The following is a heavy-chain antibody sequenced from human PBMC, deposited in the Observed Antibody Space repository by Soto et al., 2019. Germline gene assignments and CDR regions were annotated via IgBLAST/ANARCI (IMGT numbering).Heavy chain of an antibody. CDR2: IIPIFGTA. CDR3: ARRMDYYYYGMDV. CDR1: GGTLSSYA. Sequence: QVQLVQSVAEVKKPGSSVKVSCKASGGTLSSYAISWVRQAPGQGLEWMGGIIPIFGTANDAQKFKGRVTITADESTSTAYMELSSLRSEDTAVYYCARRMDYYYYGMDVWGQGTTVTVSS. J-gene: IGHJ6*02. V-gene: IGHV1-69*12. D-gene: IGHD2-15*01.